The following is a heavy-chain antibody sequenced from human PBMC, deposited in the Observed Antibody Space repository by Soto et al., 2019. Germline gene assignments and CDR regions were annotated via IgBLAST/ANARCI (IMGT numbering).Heavy chain of an antibody. V-gene: IGHV1-69*08. Sequence: QVQLVQSGAEVKKPGSSVKVSCKASGGTFSPYTVNWVRHAPGHGLEWMGRIIPFLGVTNYAQKFQARVTLTADTSTTTAYMELSGLRFEDTAVYYCARDCESTVSTWSFGAFWGRGTLVTVSS. CDR3: ARDCESTVSTWSFGAF. J-gene: IGHJ4*02. CDR2: IIPFLGVT. CDR1: GGTFSPYT. D-gene: IGHD3-10*01.